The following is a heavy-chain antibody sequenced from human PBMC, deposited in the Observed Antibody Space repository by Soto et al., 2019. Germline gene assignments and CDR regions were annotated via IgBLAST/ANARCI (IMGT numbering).Heavy chain of an antibody. D-gene: IGHD1-26*01. CDR3: ARQAVGATASYYYYGMDV. CDR2: IYYSGST. V-gene: IGHV4-39*01. CDR1: GSSISSSSYY. J-gene: IGHJ6*02. Sequence: PSETLSLTCTVSGSSISSSSYYWGWIRQPPGKGLEWIGSIYYSGSTYYNTSLKNRVTISVDTSKNKYSLKMSTVTAADTAVYYCARQAVGATASYYYYGMDVWGQGTTVT.